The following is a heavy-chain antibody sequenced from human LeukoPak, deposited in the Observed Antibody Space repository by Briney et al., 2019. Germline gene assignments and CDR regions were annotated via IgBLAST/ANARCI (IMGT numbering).Heavy chain of an antibody. J-gene: IGHJ6*02. CDR2: ISWDSRSI. CDR1: GFTFDDYA. Sequence: PGGSLRLSCAASGFTFDDYAMFWVRQAPGEGLEWVSGISWDSRSIGYAASVKGRFTVSRDNGKNSLYLQINSLRVENTALYYCARGNRDTSGFYYYYGMDVWGQGTTVSVSS. D-gene: IGHD6-19*01. CDR3: ARGNRDTSGFYYYYGMDV. V-gene: IGHV3-9*01.